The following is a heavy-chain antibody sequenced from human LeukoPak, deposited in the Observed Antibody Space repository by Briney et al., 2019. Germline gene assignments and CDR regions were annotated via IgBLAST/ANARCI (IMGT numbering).Heavy chain of an antibody. CDR2: IYYSGST. D-gene: IGHD6-19*01. CDR3: ARTVSSGWTSYYMDV. J-gene: IGHJ6*03. Sequence: SETLSLTCTVSGGPISSYYWSWIRQPPGKGLEWIGYIYYSGSTNYNPSLKSRVTISVDTSKNQFSLKLSSVTAADTAVYYCARTVSSGWTSYYMDVWGKGTTVTVSS. V-gene: IGHV4-59*01. CDR1: GGPISSYY.